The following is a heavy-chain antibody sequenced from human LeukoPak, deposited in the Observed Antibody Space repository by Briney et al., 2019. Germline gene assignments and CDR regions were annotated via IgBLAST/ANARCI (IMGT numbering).Heavy chain of an antibody. Sequence: GGSLRLSCAASGFTFSSYNMNWVRQAPGKGLEWVSFISGSSSYIYYADSVKGRFTISRDNAKNSLYLQMNSLRAEDTALYYCAKDSYDYVWGSYRSLDYWGQGTLVTVSS. CDR2: ISGSSSYI. V-gene: IGHV3-21*04. D-gene: IGHD3-16*02. CDR1: GFTFSSYN. CDR3: AKDSYDYVWGSYRSLDY. J-gene: IGHJ4*02.